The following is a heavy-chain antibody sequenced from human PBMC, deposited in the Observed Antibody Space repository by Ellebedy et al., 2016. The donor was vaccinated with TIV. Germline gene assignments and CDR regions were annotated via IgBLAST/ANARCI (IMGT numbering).Heavy chain of an antibody. V-gene: IGHV3-74*01. CDR2: INSDGSNT. CDR3: ARGRYGDYS. CDR1: GFTFTSYW. D-gene: IGHD4-17*01. Sequence: GESLKISCAASGFTFTSYWMHWVRQAPGKGLVWVSRINSDGSNTRYADSVEGRFTISRDNAKNTLYLQMNSLRAEDTAVYYCARGRYGDYSWGQGTLVTFSS. J-gene: IGHJ5*02.